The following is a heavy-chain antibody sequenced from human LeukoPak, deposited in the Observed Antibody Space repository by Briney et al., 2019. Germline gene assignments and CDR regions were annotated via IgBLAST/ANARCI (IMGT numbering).Heavy chain of an antibody. Sequence: PSETLSLTCTVSGGSISSHYWSWIRQPPGKGLEWIGYIYNSVTNYNPSLKSRVTISIDTSKNQFSLKLTSVTAADTAVYYCARDGNWGSDYWGQGTLVTVSS. CDR1: GGSISSHY. D-gene: IGHD3-16*01. V-gene: IGHV4-59*11. J-gene: IGHJ4*02. CDR2: IYNSVT. CDR3: ARDGNWGSDY.